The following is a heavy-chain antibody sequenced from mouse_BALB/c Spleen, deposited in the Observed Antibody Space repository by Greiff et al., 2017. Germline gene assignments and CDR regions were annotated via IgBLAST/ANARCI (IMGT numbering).Heavy chain of an antibody. D-gene: IGHD1-1*01. Sequence: VQLVESGPGLVAPSQSLSITCTVSGFSLTSYGVHWVRQPPGKGLEWLGVIWAGGSTNYNSALMSRLSISKDNSKSQVFLKMNSLQTDDTAMYYCARRGSSPAWFAYWGQGTLVTVSA. V-gene: IGHV2-9*02. CDR1: GFSLTSYG. CDR3: ARRGSSPAWFAY. CDR2: IWAGGST. J-gene: IGHJ3*01.